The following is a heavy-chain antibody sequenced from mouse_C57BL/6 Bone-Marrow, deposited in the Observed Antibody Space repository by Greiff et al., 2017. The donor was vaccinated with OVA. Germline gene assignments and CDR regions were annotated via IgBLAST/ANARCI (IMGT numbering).Heavy chain of an antibody. CDR1: GYTFTSYW. D-gene: IGHD2-3*01. Sequence: VQLQQPGAELVKPGASVKLSCKASGYTFTSYWMHWVKQRPGRGLAWIGRIDPNSGGTKYNEKFKRKATLTVAKPSSTAYMQLSSRTSEDSAVYDCARRGGDDGYFGRAWFAYWGQGTLVTVSA. CDR2: IDPNSGGT. J-gene: IGHJ3*01. CDR3: ARRGGDDGYFGRAWFAY. V-gene: IGHV1-72*01.